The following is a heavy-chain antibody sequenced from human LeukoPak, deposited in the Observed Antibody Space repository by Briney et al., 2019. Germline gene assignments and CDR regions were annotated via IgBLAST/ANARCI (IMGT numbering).Heavy chain of an antibody. J-gene: IGHJ4*02. CDR1: GFTFSSYS. CDR2: ISSSSSVI. D-gene: IGHD5-18*01. V-gene: IGHV3-48*01. Sequence: PGGSLRLSCAASGFTFSSYSMNWVRQAPGKGLEWVSYISSSSSVIYYADSGKGRFTISRDNAKNSLYLQMNNLRAEDTAIYYCARSRDKNTYGYAYWGQGTLVTVSS. CDR3: ARSRDKNTYGYAY.